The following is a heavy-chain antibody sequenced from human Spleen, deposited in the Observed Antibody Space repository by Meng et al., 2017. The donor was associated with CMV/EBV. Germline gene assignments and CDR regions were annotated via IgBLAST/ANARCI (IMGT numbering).Heavy chain of an antibody. V-gene: IGHV4-31*02. CDR2: ISYSGPA. J-gene: IGHJ5*02. CDR1: GGSLSSGGYS. D-gene: IGHD1-20*01. CDR3: ARAKAYNWNDNWFDP. Sequence: GGSLSSGGYSWRLVRQHPGKGLAWIGSISYSGPAYYKLSLKSRVTISVDTSKNQFSLKLSSVTAADTAVYYCARAKAYNWNDNWFDPWGQGTLVTVSS.